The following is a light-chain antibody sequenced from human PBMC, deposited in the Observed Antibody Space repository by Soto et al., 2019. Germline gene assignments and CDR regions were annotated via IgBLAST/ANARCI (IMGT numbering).Light chain of an antibody. J-gene: IGKJ1*01. CDR3: QQGNTWPWT. Sequence: EIVLTQSPGTLSLSPGERVTLSCRASQSVNNNFLSWYQQKPGQAPRLLIYAASSGATGIPDRFSGSGSGTDFTLTINRLEPEDFVVYYCQQGNTWPWTFGQGTKVDIK. CDR2: AAS. V-gene: IGKV3D-20*02. CDR1: QSVNNNF.